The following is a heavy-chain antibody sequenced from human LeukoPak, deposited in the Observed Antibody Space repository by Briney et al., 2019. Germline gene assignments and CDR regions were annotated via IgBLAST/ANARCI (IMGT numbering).Heavy chain of an antibody. CDR3: ARAPWSGYYPNHFDY. D-gene: IGHD3-3*01. J-gene: IGHJ4*02. CDR2: ISYDGSNK. V-gene: IGHV3-30-3*01. CDR1: GFTFSSYA. Sequence: GGSLRLSCAASGFTFSSYAMHWVRQAPGKGLEWVAVISYDGSNKYYADSVKGRFTISRDNAKNSLYLQMNSLRAEDTAVYYCARAPWSGYYPNHFDYWGQGTLVTVSS.